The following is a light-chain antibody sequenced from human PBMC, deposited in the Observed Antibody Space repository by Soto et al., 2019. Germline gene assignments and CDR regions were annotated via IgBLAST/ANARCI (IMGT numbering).Light chain of an antibody. V-gene: IGKV3-11*01. CDR1: QSVSSY. Sequence: EIVLTQSPATLSLSPGERATLSCRASQSVSSYLAWYQHKPGQGPRLLFYDASNRATGIPARFSGSGSGTDFTLTISSLEPEDFAVYYCQKRSHFGQGTRLEIK. CDR3: QKRSH. CDR2: DAS. J-gene: IGKJ5*01.